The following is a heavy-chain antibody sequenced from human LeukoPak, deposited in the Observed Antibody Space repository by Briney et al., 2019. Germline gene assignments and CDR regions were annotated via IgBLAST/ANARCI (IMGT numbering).Heavy chain of an antibody. V-gene: IGHV1-18*01. CDR2: ISAYNGNT. D-gene: IGHD1-1*01. Sequence: GASVKVSCKASGYTFTSYGISWVRQAPGQGLEWMGWISAYNGNTNYAQKLQGRVTITGDTSASTAYMELSSLRSEDTAVYYCARITTGKFEDWGQGTLVTVSS. J-gene: IGHJ4*02. CDR3: ARITTGKFED. CDR1: GYTFTSYG.